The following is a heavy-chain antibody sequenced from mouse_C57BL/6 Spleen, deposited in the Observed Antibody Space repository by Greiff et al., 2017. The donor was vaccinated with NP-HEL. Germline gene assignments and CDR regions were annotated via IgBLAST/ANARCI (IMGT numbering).Heavy chain of an antibody. D-gene: IGHD2-3*01. V-gene: IGHV5-12*01. Sequence: DVKLVESGGGLVQPGGSLKLSCAASGFTFSDYYMYWVRQTPEKRLEWVAYISNGGGSTYYPDTVKGRFTISRDNAKNTLYLQMSRLKSEDTAMYYCARQDGYLYFDYWGQGTTLTVSS. CDR2: ISNGGGST. CDR1: GFTFSDYY. J-gene: IGHJ2*01. CDR3: ARQDGYLYFDY.